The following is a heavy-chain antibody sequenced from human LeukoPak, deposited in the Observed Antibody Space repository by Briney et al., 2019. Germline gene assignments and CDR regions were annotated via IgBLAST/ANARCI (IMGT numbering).Heavy chain of an antibody. V-gene: IGHV4-59*08. J-gene: IGHJ6*02. Sequence: SETLSLTCTVPGGSISPYYWSWIRQSPGKGLEWIGYIYYSGSTNYNPSLKSRVTISVDTSKNQFSLKLSSVTAADTAVYYSARQQDYYYGMDVWGQGTTVTVSS. CDR2: IYYSGST. CDR3: ARQQDYYYGMDV. CDR1: GGSISPYY.